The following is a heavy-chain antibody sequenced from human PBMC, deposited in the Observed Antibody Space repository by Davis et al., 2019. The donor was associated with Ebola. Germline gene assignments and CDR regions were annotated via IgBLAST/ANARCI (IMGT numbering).Heavy chain of an antibody. CDR3: ARHRHSPDYRGYLSQPFDY. J-gene: IGHJ4*02. V-gene: IGHV5-51*01. Sequence: GESLKTSCKGSGYSFTSYWIGWVRQMPGKDLEWLGIIYPGDSDTRNSPSFQGPVTISADNSSSTAYLHWRSLKASDTAMYYCARHRHSPDYRGYLSQPFDYWGQGALVTVSS. CDR2: IYPGDSDT. D-gene: IGHD5-12*01. CDR1: GYSFTSYW.